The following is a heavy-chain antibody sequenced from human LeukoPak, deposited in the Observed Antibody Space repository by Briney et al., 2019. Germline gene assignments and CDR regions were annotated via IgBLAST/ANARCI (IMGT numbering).Heavy chain of an antibody. D-gene: IGHD6-13*01. J-gene: IGHJ6*02. CDR3: AKDSGQLDPYYYYYGMDV. CDR2: ISGSGGST. V-gene: IGHV3-23*01. CDR1: GFTFSSYA. Sequence: GGSLRLSCAASGFTFSSYAMSWVRQAPGKGLEWVSAISGSGGSTYYADSVKGRFTISRDNSKNTLYLQMNSLRAEDTAVYYCAKDSGQLDPYYYYYGMDVWGQGTTVTVTS.